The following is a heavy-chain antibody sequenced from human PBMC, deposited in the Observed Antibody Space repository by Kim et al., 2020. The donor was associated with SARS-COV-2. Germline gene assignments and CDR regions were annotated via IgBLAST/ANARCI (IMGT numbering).Heavy chain of an antibody. V-gene: IGHV3-30*18. CDR2: ISYDGSNK. D-gene: IGHD6-13*01. CDR1: GFTFSSYG. Sequence: GGSLRLSCAASGFTFSSYGMHWVRQAPGKGLEWVAVISYDGSNKYYADSVKGRFTISRDNSKNTLYLQMNSLRAEDTAVYYCAKDLDSSWSPFLSLPVPYWGQGTLVTVSS. CDR3: AKDLDSSWSPFLSLPVPY. J-gene: IGHJ4*02.